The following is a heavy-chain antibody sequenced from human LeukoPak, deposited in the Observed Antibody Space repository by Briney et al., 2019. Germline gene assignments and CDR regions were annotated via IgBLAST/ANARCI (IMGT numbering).Heavy chain of an antibody. D-gene: IGHD2-2*01. CDR2: IHYSGNT. CDR1: GGSTSSSNYY. J-gene: IGHJ6*02. Sequence: SETLSLTCTVSGGSTSSSNYYWGWIRQPPGKGLEWIGGIHYSGNTYYNPSLKSRVTISVDTSKNQFSLKLSSVTAADTAVYYCATVVPAAKYGMDVWGQGTTVTVSS. CDR3: ATVVPAAKYGMDV. V-gene: IGHV4-39*07.